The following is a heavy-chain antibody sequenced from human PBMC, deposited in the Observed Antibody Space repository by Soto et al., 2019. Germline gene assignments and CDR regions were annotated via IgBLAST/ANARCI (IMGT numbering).Heavy chain of an antibody. Sequence: SETLSLTCTVSGGSIRVQSYYWTWIRQTPGKGLEWVGSSYYSGTSYFNPALKGRVTISVDTSTNQFSLRLTSVIAADTAVYYCTRRYNWNDYYFDPWGQGTLVTVS. CDR3: TRRYNWNDYYFDP. CDR2: SYYSGTS. D-gene: IGHD1-20*01. J-gene: IGHJ5*02. CDR1: GGSIRVQSYY. V-gene: IGHV4-39*01.